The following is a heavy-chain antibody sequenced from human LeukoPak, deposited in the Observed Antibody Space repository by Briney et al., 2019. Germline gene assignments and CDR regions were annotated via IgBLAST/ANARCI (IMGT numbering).Heavy chain of an antibody. Sequence: PGGSLRLSCAASGFTFSSYEMNWVRQAPGKGLEWVSYISSSGSTIYYADSVKGRFTISRDNAKNSLYLQMNSLRAEDTAVYYCARTYYDILTGYTPYFDYWGQGILVTVSS. D-gene: IGHD3-9*01. CDR1: GFTFSSYE. CDR2: ISSSGSTI. V-gene: IGHV3-48*03. CDR3: ARTYYDILTGYTPYFDY. J-gene: IGHJ4*02.